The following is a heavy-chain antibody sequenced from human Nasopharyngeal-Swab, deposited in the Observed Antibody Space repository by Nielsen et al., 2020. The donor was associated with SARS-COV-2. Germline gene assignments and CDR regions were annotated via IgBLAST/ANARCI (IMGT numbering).Heavy chain of an antibody. Sequence: GESLNISCAVSGFTFSYSWIHWVRQAPGKGLVWVSRINSDGSRTGYADSVKGRFTISRDNAKNTLYLQMNSLRAEDTAVYYCARDFDKTGDWGQGTLVTVSS. CDR2: INSDGSRT. CDR1: GFTFSYSW. V-gene: IGHV3-74*01. CDR3: ARDFDKTGD. D-gene: IGHD7-27*01. J-gene: IGHJ4*02.